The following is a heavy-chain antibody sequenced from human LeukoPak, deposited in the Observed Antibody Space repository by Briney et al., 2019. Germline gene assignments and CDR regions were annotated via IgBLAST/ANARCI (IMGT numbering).Heavy chain of an antibody. CDR1: GYSISSDYY. CDR3: AREVNTAMFSETYYFDY. V-gene: IGHV4-38-2*02. J-gene: IGHJ4*02. CDR2: IYHSGST. D-gene: IGHD5-18*01. Sequence: SETLSLTCTVSGYSISSDYYWGWIRQPPGKGLEWIGSIYHSGSTYYNPSLKSRFTISVDTSKNQFSLKLSSVTAADTAVYYCAREVNTAMFSETYYFDYWGQGTLVTVSS.